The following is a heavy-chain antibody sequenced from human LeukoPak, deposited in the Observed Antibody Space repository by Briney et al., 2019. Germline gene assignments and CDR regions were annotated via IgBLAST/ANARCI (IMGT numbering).Heavy chain of an antibody. D-gene: IGHD3-10*01. Sequence: GASVKVSCKASGYTFTGYYIHWVRQAPGQGLEWMGIINPSGGSTSYAQKFQGRVTMTKDTSTSTVYMELSSLRSEDTAVYYCARARSESNGLGIDYWGQGTLVTVPS. CDR1: GYTFTGYY. CDR3: ARARSESNGLGIDY. V-gene: IGHV1-46*01. J-gene: IGHJ4*02. CDR2: INPSGGST.